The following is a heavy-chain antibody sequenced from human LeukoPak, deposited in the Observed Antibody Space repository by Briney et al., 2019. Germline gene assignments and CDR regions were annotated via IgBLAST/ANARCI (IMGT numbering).Heavy chain of an antibody. CDR2: INHSGST. CDR1: GGSFSGYY. D-gene: IGHD3-9*01. CDR3: ARDMTDWWFDP. Sequence: PSETLSLTCAVYGGSFSGYYWSWIRQPPGKGLEWIGEINHSGSTHYNPSLKSRVTISVDTSKNQFSLKLSSVTAADTAVYYCARDMTDWWFDPWGQGTLVTVSS. V-gene: IGHV4-34*09. J-gene: IGHJ5*02.